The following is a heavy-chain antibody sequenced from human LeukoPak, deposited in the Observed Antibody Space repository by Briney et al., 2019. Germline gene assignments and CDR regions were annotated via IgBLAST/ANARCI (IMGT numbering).Heavy chain of an antibody. CDR3: ARDRDVGMVREPYYFDY. CDR2: IIPIFGTA. Sequence: ASVKVSCKASGYTFTSNYIHWVRQAPGQGLEWMGGIIPIFGTANYARKFQGRVTITADESTSTAYMELSSLRSEDTAVYYCARDRDVGMVREPYYFDYWGQGTLVTVSS. V-gene: IGHV1-69*13. CDR1: GYTFTSNY. D-gene: IGHD3-10*01. J-gene: IGHJ4*02.